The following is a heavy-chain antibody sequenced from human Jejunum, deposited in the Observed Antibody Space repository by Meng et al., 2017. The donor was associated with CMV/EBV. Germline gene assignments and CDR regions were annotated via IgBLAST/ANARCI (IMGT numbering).Heavy chain of an antibody. V-gene: IGHV1-3*01. J-gene: IGHJ4*02. CDR2: IHASTGNT. CDR3: ARITLRDSYPLFEY. D-gene: IGHD2-15*01. Sequence: KTSGYTVTKCALHWVRLARGHSLEWMGWIHASTGNTRYSQNFQGRLTITSDTSANTVYMELSRLRSADTAVYFCARITLRDSYPLFEYWGQGTLVTVSS. CDR1: GYTVTKCA.